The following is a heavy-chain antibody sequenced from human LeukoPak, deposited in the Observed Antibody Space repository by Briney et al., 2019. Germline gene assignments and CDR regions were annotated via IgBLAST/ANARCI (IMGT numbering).Heavy chain of an antibody. Sequence: GGSLRLSCAASGFTFSSYGMHWVRQAPGKGLEWVAFIRYDGSNKYYADSVKGRFTISRDNSKNTLYLQMNSLRAEDTAVYYCAKDRNVVVVAATADYWGQGTLSPSPQ. V-gene: IGHV3-30*02. D-gene: IGHD2-15*01. CDR3: AKDRNVVVVAATADY. J-gene: IGHJ4*02. CDR2: IRYDGSNK. CDR1: GFTFSSYG.